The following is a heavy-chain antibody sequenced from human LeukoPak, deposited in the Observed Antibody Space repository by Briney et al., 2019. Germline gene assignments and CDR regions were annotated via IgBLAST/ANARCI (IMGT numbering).Heavy chain of an antibody. Sequence: PSETLSLTCAVYGGSFSGYYWSWIRQPPGKGLEWIGEINYSGSTNYNPSLKSRVTISVDTSKNQFSLKLSSVTAADTAVYYCSRRGTSGYDYHYWGQGTLVTVSS. D-gene: IGHD5-12*01. CDR1: GGSFSGYY. CDR2: INYSGST. V-gene: IGHV4-34*03. J-gene: IGHJ4*02. CDR3: SRRGTSGYDYHY.